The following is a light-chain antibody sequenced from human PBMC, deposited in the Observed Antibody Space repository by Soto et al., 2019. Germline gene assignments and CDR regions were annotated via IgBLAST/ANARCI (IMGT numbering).Light chain of an antibody. J-gene: IGKJ5*01. Sequence: DIVMTQSPLSLPVTLGEPASISCRSSQSLLHNNGYNYLDWYLQKPGQSPAILIHLGSNRAPGVPARFSGSGSCTDFTLKISRVEAEDVGVYYCMQALQTPITFGQGTRLEIK. CDR3: MQALQTPIT. CDR2: LGS. CDR1: QSLLHNNGYNY. V-gene: IGKV2-28*01.